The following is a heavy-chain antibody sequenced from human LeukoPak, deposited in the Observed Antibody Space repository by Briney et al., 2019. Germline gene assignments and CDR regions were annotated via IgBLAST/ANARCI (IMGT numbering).Heavy chain of an antibody. CDR1: GYTFTSYG. D-gene: IGHD3-9*01. CDR2: ISAYNGNT. CDR3: ARGEKEYFDWLRDAFDI. Sequence: ASVKVSCKASGYTFTSYGISWVRQAPGQGLEWMGWISAYNGNTNYAQKLQGRVTMTTDTSTSTAYMELRSLRSEDTAVYYCARGEKEYFDWLRDAFDIWGQGTMVTVSS. J-gene: IGHJ3*02. V-gene: IGHV1-18*01.